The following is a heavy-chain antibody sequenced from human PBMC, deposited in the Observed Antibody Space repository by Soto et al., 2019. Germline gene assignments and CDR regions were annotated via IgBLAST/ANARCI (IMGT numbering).Heavy chain of an antibody. Sequence: VSLRLSCVTSGFTFTKYCMNWVRQAPGKGLEWVSYICYSGETKYYADSLKGRYAISRDDAKNSVYLQMNSLRDEDTAFYYCVRGVVVVVGSTAENFDHWGQGTLVTVSS. D-gene: IGHD2-15*01. V-gene: IGHV3-48*02. CDR3: VRGVVVVVGSTAENFDH. CDR1: GFTFTKYC. CDR2: ICYSGETK. J-gene: IGHJ4*02.